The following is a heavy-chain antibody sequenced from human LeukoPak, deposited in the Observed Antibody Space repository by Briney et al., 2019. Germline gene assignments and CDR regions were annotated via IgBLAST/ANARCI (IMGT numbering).Heavy chain of an antibody. CDR2: ISAYNGNT. V-gene: IGHV1-18*04. J-gene: IGHJ6*04. CDR1: GYTFTSYG. D-gene: IGHD3-9*01. CDR3: ARDRGVRYFDWLSPAYGMDV. Sequence: ASVKVSCKASGYTFTSYGISWVRQAPGQGLEWMGWISAYNGNTNCAQKLQGRVTMTTDTSTSTAYMELRSLRSDDTAVYYCARDRGVRYFDWLSPAYGMDVWGKGTTVTVSS.